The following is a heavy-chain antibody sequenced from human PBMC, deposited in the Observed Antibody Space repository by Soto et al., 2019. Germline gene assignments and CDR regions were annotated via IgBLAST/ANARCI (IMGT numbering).Heavy chain of an antibody. D-gene: IGHD6-13*01. J-gene: IGHJ5*02. Sequence: ASVKVSCKASGYTFTSYGIHWVRQAPGQTLEWMGWINAANGDTKYSPKFQGRVTITRDTSASTAYMELSSLRSEDTAVYYCVRRHVSATGIDWFDPWGQGTLVTVSS. V-gene: IGHV1-3*01. CDR2: INAANGDT. CDR1: GYTFTSYG. CDR3: VRRHVSATGIDWFDP.